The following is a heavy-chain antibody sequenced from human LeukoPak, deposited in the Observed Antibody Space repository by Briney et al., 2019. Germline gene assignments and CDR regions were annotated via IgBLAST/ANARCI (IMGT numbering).Heavy chain of an antibody. J-gene: IGHJ4*02. CDR1: GFTFSSYA. CDR2: ISYDGGIT. V-gene: IGHV3-30*10. Sequence: PGRSLRLSCAASGFTFSSYAMYWVRQAPGKGPEWLAVISYDGGITHYTDSVKDLFTISRDNSKNTLFLQLNSLRGDDTAVYYCARDTTYYYDGGSSGPHYFDYWGQGTLVTVSS. D-gene: IGHD3-10*01. CDR3: ARDTTYYYDGGSSGPHYFDY.